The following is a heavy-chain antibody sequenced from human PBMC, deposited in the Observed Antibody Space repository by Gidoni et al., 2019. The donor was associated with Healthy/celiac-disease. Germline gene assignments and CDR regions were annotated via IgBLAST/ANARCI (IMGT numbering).Heavy chain of an antibody. CDR2: IKSKTDGGTT. CDR1: SNAW. CDR3: TTMFGLRFLEWNKTGFDY. Sequence: SNAWMNWVRQAPGKGLEWVGRIKSKTDGGTTDYAAPVKGRFTISRDDSKNTLYLQMNSLKTEDTAVYYCTTMFGLRFLEWNKTGFDYWGQGTLVTVSS. D-gene: IGHD3-3*01. J-gene: IGHJ4*02. V-gene: IGHV3-15*01.